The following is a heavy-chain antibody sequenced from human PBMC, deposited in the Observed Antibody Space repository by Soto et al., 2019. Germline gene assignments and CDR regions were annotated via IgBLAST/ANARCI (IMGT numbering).Heavy chain of an antibody. CDR3: ARLRRDWGGGFDH. D-gene: IGHD3-16*01. J-gene: IGHJ4*03. CDR1: GGSFGSSA. CDR2: IIPVFGTA. Sequence: QVQLVQSGADVKKPGSSVKVSCKTSGGSFGSSAINWVRQAPAQGLEWMGEIIPVFGTANYAQNFQGRLTITADESTGTVYMELSSLRSEDTAVYYCARLRRDWGGGFDHWGRGTLVTVSS. V-gene: IGHV1-69*01.